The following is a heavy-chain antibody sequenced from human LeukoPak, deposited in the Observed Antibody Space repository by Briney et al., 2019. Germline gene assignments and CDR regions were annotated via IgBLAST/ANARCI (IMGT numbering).Heavy chain of an antibody. V-gene: IGHV4-39*01. CDR1: GGSISSSSYY. J-gene: IGHJ3*02. CDR2: IYYGGST. D-gene: IGHD4-17*01. CDR3: ARVWATTVTTDAFDI. Sequence: SETLSLTCTVSGGSISSSSYYWGWIRQPPGKGLEWIGSIYYGGSTYYNPSLKSRVTISVDTSKNQFSLKLSSVTAADTAVYYCARVWATTVTTDAFDIWGQGTMVTVSS.